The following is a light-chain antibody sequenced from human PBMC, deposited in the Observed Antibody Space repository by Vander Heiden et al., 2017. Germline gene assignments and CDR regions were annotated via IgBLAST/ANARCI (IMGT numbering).Light chain of an antibody. Sequence: QSALTQPAHVSGSPGQSITISCTGTISDVGGYNYVSWYQQHPGKSPKLMIYDVSNRPSGVSNRFSGSKSGNTASLNISGLQAEDEADYYCSSYTSSSTYVFGTGTKVTVL. CDR2: DVS. J-gene: IGLJ1*01. V-gene: IGLV2-14*03. CDR1: ISDVGGYNY. CDR3: SSYTSSSTYV.